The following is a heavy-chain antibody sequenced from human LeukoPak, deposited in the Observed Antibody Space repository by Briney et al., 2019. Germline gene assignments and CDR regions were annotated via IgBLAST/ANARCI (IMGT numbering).Heavy chain of an antibody. CDR2: IYGGDCET. Sequence: GESLKISCKGSGYRYSDYWIGWVRQMPGKGLEWMGIIYGGDCETRYSPSLQGQVTISADKSINTAYLQWSSLKASDTAMYYCARTTTYSSGWYGAYWGQGTLVTVSS. CDR3: ARTTTYSSGWYGAY. D-gene: IGHD6-19*01. V-gene: IGHV5-51*01. CDR1: GYRYSDYW. J-gene: IGHJ4*02.